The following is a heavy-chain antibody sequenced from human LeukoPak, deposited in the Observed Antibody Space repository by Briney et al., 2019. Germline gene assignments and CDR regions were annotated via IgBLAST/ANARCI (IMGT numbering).Heavy chain of an antibody. D-gene: IGHD1-26*01. CDR3: ARAEGRARLTY. CDR2: IKQDGNEI. Sequence: PGGSLRLSCAPSGFTFSDYWMSWVRQAPGKGLDWVANIKQDGNEIYYVDSVKGRFTISRDNAKNSLYLQMNSLRAEDTAVYYCARAEGRARLTYWGQGTLVTVSS. CDR1: GFTFSDYW. J-gene: IGHJ4*02. V-gene: IGHV3-7*01.